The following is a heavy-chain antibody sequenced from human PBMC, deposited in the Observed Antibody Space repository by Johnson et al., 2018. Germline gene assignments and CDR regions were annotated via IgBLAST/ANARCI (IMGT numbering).Heavy chain of an antibody. Sequence: QERLVQAGGGVVQPRRSLRLSCAASGFTFSSSGMHWVRLAPGKGLEWVAVISYDGTNKYYADSVKGRCTLSRDNAKNTLYLQMNSLRAEDTAVYYCAKVKLLDSSGYYGYAFDIWGQGTMVTVSS. V-gene: IGHV3-30*18. CDR3: AKVKLLDSSGYYGYAFDI. J-gene: IGHJ3*02. CDR2: ISYDGTNK. D-gene: IGHD3-22*01. CDR1: GFTFSSSG.